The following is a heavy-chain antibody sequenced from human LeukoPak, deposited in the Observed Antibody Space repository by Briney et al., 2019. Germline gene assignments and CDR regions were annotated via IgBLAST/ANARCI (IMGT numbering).Heavy chain of an antibody. CDR3: ARDQYYDFWSGSIGGLDY. V-gene: IGHV3-74*01. CDR1: GFTFSSYW. CDR2: INSDGSST. J-gene: IGHJ4*02. Sequence: GGSLRLSCAASGFTFSSYWMHWVRQAPGKGLVWVSRINSDGSSTSYADSVKGRFTISRDNAKNTLYLQMNSLRAEDTAVYYCARDQYYDFWSGSIGGLDYWGQGTLVTVSS. D-gene: IGHD3-3*01.